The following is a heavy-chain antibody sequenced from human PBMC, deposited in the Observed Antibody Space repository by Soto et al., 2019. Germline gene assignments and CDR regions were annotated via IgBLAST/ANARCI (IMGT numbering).Heavy chain of an antibody. CDR3: ARDDWASYYYYGMDV. J-gene: IGHJ6*02. V-gene: IGHV3-33*01. CDR2: IWYDGSNK. Sequence: PGGSLRLSCAASGFTFSSYGMHWVRQAPGKGLEWVAVIWYDGSNKYYADSVKGRFTISRDNSKNTLYLQMNSLRAEDTAVYYCARDDWASYYYYGMDVWGQGTTVTVSS. D-gene: IGHD2-21*01. CDR1: GFTFSSYG.